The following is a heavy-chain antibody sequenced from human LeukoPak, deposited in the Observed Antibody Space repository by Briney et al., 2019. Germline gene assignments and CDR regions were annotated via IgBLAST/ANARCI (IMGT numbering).Heavy chain of an antibody. CDR3: ARSRTTVTIDDAFDI. CDR2: IYYSGST. V-gene: IGHV4-59*08. Sequence: SETLSLTCTVSGGSISSYYWSWIRQPPGKGLEWIGYIYYSGSTNYNPSLKSRVTISVDTSKNQFSLKLSSVTAADTAVYYCARSRTTVTIDDAFDIWGQGTMVTVSS. D-gene: IGHD4-17*01. CDR1: GGSISSYY. J-gene: IGHJ3*02.